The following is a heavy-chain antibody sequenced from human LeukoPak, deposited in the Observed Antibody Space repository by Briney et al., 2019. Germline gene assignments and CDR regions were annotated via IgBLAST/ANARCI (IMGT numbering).Heavy chain of an antibody. CDR1: GFSFDDSA. J-gene: IGHJ6*02. CDR2: ISWNSGNI. Sequence: PGGSLRLSCAASGFSFDDSAMHWVRQAPGKGLEWVSGISWNSGNIGYADSVKGRFTISRDNAKNSLYLQMNSLRAEDTALYYCAKSYSKRTTYYYYGMDAWGQGTTVTVSS. CDR3: AKSYSKRTTYYYYGMDA. V-gene: IGHV3-9*01. D-gene: IGHD4-11*01.